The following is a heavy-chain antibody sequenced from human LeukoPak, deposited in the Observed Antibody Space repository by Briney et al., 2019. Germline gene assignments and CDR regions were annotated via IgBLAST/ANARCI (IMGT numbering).Heavy chain of an antibody. V-gene: IGHV3-7*01. J-gene: IGHJ4*02. D-gene: IGHD6-13*01. CDR3: TREAAAGIDY. CDR1: GFTFSTNW. Sequence: GGSLRLSCAAYGFTFSTNWMSWVRQAPGKGLEWGVNIKQDGREKDYLDSVKGRFTISRDNAKNSLYLQMNSLRAEDTAVYFCTREAAAGIDYWGQGTLVTVSS. CDR2: IKQDGREK.